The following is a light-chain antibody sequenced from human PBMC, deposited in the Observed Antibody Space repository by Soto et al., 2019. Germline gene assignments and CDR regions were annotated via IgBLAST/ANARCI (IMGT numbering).Light chain of an antibody. J-gene: IGKJ3*01. V-gene: IGKV1-12*01. Sequence: DIQMTQSPSTLSASVGERVTITCRASQSVSNWLAWYQQKPGKAPKLLIYAASSLQSGVPSRFSGSGSGTDFTLTIKNLQPEDFATYYCKQANSFPRTFGPGTKVDI. CDR2: AAS. CDR3: KQANSFPRT. CDR1: QSVSNW.